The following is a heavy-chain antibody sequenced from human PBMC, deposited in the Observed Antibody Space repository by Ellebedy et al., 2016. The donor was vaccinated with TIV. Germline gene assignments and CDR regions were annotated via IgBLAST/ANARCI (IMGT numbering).Heavy chain of an antibody. V-gene: IGHV4-34*01. J-gene: IGHJ6*04. D-gene: IGHD2-21*01. Sequence: SETLSLXXAVYGGSFSGYYWSWIRQPPGKGLEWIGEINHSGSTNYNPSLKSRVTISVDTSKNQFSLKLSSVTAADTAVYYCARRPGEMDVWGKGTTVTVSS. CDR2: INHSGST. CDR1: GGSFSGYY. CDR3: ARRPGEMDV.